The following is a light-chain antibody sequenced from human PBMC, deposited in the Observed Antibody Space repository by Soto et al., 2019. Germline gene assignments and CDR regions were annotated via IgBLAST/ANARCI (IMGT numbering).Light chain of an antibody. CDR2: STN. CDR1: SGSVSTTDY. Sequence: QAVVTQEPSFSVSPGRTVTLTCALSSGSVSTTDYPSWYQQTPGQAPRTLIYSTNIRSSGVPDRFSGSILGNKAALTITGAQAHDEADYYCVLYMGSGISLFGGGTKVTVL. J-gene: IGLJ2*01. V-gene: IGLV8-61*01. CDR3: VLYMGSGISL.